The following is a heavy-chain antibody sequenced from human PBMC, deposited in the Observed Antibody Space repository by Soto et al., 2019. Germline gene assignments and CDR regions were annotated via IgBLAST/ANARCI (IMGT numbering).Heavy chain of an antibody. CDR1: VCSITGSG. J-gene: IGHJ4*02. D-gene: IGHD1-26*01. Sequence: GAAGMVSSEESVCSITGSGRTWRLHASSLRHKWMGWISAYNGNTNYAQKLQGRVTMTTDTSTSTAYMELRSLRSDDTAVYYCARVSTSWSGDVGGVLAYWGQGT. V-gene: IGHV1-18*04. CDR3: ARVSTSWSGDVGGVLAY. CDR2: ISAYNGNT.